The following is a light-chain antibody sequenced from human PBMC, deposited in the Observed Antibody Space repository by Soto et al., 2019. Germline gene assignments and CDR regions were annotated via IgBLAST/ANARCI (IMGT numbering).Light chain of an antibody. CDR3: QQYDSYSGT. V-gene: IGKV1-5*03. Sequence: DIQMTQSPSTLSGSVGDRVTITCRASQTISSWLAWYQQKPGKAPKLLIYKASTLKSGVPSRFSGSGSGTEFTLTISGLQADDFATYYCQQYDSYSGTFGQGTKVDI. CDR2: KAS. CDR1: QTISSW. J-gene: IGKJ1*01.